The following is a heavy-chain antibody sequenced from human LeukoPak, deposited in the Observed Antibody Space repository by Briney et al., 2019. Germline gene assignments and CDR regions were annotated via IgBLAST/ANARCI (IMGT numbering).Heavy chain of an antibody. CDR2: IYYSGST. J-gene: IGHJ3*02. Sequence: SETLSLTCTVSGGSISSGGYYWSWIRQHPGKGLEWIGYIYYSGSTYYNPSLKSRVTISVDTSKNQFSLKLGSVTAADTAVYYCARDPQMARNYYGSGSPGAFDIWGQGTMVTVSS. CDR3: ARDPQMARNYYGSGSPGAFDI. D-gene: IGHD3-10*01. CDR1: GGSISSGGYY. V-gene: IGHV4-31*03.